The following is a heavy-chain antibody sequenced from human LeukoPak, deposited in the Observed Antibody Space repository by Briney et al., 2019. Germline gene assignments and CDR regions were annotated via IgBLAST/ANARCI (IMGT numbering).Heavy chain of an antibody. V-gene: IGHV4-39*02. D-gene: IGHD3-22*01. CDR1: GASISRNTYY. CDR2: FYYTGST. CDR3: VRVPYDSSGYYYYYGMDV. Sequence: PSETLSLTCSVSGASISRNTYYWGWIRQSPGKGLEWIGTFYYTGSTYYNPSLKSRITISVDTSKNHFSLKLSSVTAADTAVYYCVRVPYDSSGYYYYYGMDVWGQGTTVTVSS. J-gene: IGHJ6*02.